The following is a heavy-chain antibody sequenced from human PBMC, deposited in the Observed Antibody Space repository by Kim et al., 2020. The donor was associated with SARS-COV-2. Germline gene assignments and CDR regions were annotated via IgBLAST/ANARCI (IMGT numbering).Heavy chain of an antibody. J-gene: IGHJ6*02. CDR2: INHSGST. CDR3: ARITFWVERSPYGMDV. CDR1: GGSFSGYY. D-gene: IGHD3-16*01. Sequence: SETLSLTCAVDGGSFSGYYWSWIRQPPGKGLEWIGEINHSGSTNYNPSLKSRVTISVDTSKNQFSLKLSSVTAADTAVYYCARITFWVERSPYGMDVWGQRTTVTVSS. V-gene: IGHV4-34*01.